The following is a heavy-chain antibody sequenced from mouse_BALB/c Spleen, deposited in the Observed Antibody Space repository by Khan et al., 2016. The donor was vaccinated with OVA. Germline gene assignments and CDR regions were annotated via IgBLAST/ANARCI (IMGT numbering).Heavy chain of an antibody. CDR1: GYTFTNYG. Sequence: QIQLVQSGPELKKPGETVKISCKASGYTFTNYGMNWVKQAPGKGLKWMGWINTYTGEPTYADDFKGRFAFSLETSASTAYLQINNLKDEDTARYFCASGGYWYFDVWGAGTTVTGSS. CDR2: INTYTGEP. V-gene: IGHV9-3-1*01. J-gene: IGHJ1*01. D-gene: IGHD1-1*02. CDR3: ASGGYWYFDV.